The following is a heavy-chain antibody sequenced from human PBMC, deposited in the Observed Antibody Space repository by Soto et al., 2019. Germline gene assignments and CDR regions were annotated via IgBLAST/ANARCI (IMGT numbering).Heavy chain of an antibody. J-gene: IGHJ4*02. Sequence: ASVKVSCKASGYTFTSYDINWVRQATGQGLEWMGWMNPNSGNTGYAQKFQGRVTMTRNTSISTAYMELNSLRPEDTALYYCVRSKGGYSYGTPFDYWGQGTLVTVSS. CDR1: GYTFTSYD. D-gene: IGHD5-18*01. CDR3: VRSKGGYSYGTPFDY. CDR2: MNPNSGNT. V-gene: IGHV1-8*01.